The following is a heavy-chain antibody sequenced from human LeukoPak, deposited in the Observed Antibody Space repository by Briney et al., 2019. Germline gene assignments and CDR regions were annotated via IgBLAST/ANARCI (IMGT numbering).Heavy chain of an antibody. D-gene: IGHD2/OR15-2a*01. CDR3: ARVHRPVFSGRVDY. Sequence: ASVRISCKTSGYDFRSFAITWVRQAPGQGLEWMGWISGYNDNTNFAQKVQDRVSMTTATSTSTAYMTLRNLESDDTAVYFCARVHRPVFSGRVDYWGQGTLVTVSS. CDR2: ISGYNDNT. V-gene: IGHV1-18*01. J-gene: IGHJ4*02. CDR1: GYDFRSFA.